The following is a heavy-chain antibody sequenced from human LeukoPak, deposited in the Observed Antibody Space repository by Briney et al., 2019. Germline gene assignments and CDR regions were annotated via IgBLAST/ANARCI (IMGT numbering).Heavy chain of an antibody. CDR2: INSDGINT. V-gene: IGHV3-74*01. CDR1: GFTLSSYS. Sequence: PGGSLRLSCAASGFTLSSYSMNWVRQAPGKGLEWVSRINSDGINTSYADSVKGRFTISRDNAKNTLNLQMNSLRAEDTAVYHCARDLGQYYDTSDNWFDPWGQGTLVTVSS. J-gene: IGHJ5*02. CDR3: ARDLGQYYDTSDNWFDP. D-gene: IGHD3-22*01.